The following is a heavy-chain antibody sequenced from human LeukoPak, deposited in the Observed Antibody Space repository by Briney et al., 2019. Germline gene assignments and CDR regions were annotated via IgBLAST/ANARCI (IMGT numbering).Heavy chain of an antibody. CDR2: ITGSGGDS. CDR1: GFTFSSHA. D-gene: IGHD3-10*01. J-gene: IGHJ4*02. CDR3: AVSARVASYWYFDY. V-gene: IGHV3-23*01. Sequence: GGSLRLSCAASGFTFSSHAMSWVRQAPGKGLEWVSAITGSGGDSNHADSVTGRFTISRDNSKNTLYLQMNSLRAEDTAVYYCAVSARVASYWYFDYWGQGTLVTVSS.